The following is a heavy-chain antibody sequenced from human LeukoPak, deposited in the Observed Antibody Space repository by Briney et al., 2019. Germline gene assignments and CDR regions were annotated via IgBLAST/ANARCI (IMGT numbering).Heavy chain of an antibody. V-gene: IGHV4-39*07. CDR2: VYYSGST. D-gene: IGHD3-3*01. Sequence: SETLSLTCTVSGGSISSSSYYWGWIRQPPGKGLEWIGSVYYSGSTYYNPSLKSRVTISVDTSKNQFSLKLSSVTAADTAVYYCARGVSVWSGYYVGWPPPYYYYYMDVWGKGTTVTVSS. CDR1: GGSISSSSYY. J-gene: IGHJ6*03. CDR3: ARGVSVWSGYYVGWPPPYYYYYMDV.